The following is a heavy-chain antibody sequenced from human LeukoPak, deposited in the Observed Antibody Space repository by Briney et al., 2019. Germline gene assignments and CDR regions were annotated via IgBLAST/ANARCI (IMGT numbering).Heavy chain of an antibody. D-gene: IGHD5-12*01. CDR2: INPNSGGT. CDR3: ARGGYDSEGMDV. CDR1: GYTVTDYY. Sequence: WASGKVSCKTSGYTVTDYYIHWVRQAPGQGLEWMGWINPNSGGTNYAQKFQGWVTMTRDTSISTAYMELSRLRSDDTAVYYCARGGYDSEGMDVWGQGTTVTVSS. V-gene: IGHV1-2*04. J-gene: IGHJ6*02.